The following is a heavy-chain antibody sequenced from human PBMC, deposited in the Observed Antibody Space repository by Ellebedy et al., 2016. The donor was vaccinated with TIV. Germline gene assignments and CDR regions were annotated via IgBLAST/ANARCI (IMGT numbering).Heavy chain of an antibody. J-gene: IGHJ4*02. CDR3: ARDRVHGSTPYYFDY. V-gene: IGHV3-7*01. CDR1: GFTFSAYW. D-gene: IGHD2-2*01. CDR2: IKGDGSEI. Sequence: GGSLRLXXVASGFTFSAYWLSWVRQAPGKGLEWVANIKGDGSEIFYGDSVRGRFIISRNNAKNSLYLQMNSLRVEGTAIYYCARDRVHGSTPYYFDYWGQGALVTVSS.